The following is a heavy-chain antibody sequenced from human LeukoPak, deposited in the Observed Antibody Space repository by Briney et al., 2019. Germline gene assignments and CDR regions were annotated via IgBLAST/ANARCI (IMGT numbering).Heavy chain of an antibody. CDR3: AKAATYYDILTGYYLAEFDY. J-gene: IGHJ4*02. D-gene: IGHD3-9*01. Sequence: GASVKVSCKASGYTFTGYYMHWVRQAPGQGLEWMGWINPNSGGTNYAQKFQGRVTMTRDTSISTAYMELSRLRSDDTAVYYCAKAATYYDILTGYYLAEFDYWGQGTLVTVSS. CDR1: GYTFTGYY. CDR2: INPNSGGT. V-gene: IGHV1-2*02.